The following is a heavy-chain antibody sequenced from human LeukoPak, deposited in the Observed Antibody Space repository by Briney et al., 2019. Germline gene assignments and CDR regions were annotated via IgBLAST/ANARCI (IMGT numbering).Heavy chain of an antibody. CDR2: INPSGGST. V-gene: IGHV1-46*01. Sequence: ASVKVSCKASGYTFISYGISWVRQAPGQGLEWMGIINPSGGSTSYAQKFQGRVTMTRDTSTSTVYMELSSLRSEDTAVYYCARSRSLRYFDWLLSYWGQGTLVTVSS. J-gene: IGHJ4*02. D-gene: IGHD3-9*01. CDR3: ARSRSLRYFDWLLSY. CDR1: GYTFISYG.